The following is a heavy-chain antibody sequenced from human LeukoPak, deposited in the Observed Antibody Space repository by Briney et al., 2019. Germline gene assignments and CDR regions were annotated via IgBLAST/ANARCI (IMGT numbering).Heavy chain of an antibody. Sequence: GGSLRLSCAASGFTSNDYYMSWIRQAPGKGLEWLSYINIGGTNTHYADSVKGRFTISRDNAKKSLYLEMNNLRAEDTAVYYCATDGAGFDTWGQGALVTVSS. CDR1: GFTSNDYY. J-gene: IGHJ5*02. V-gene: IGHV3-11*01. CDR2: INIGGTNT. CDR3: ATDGAGFDT.